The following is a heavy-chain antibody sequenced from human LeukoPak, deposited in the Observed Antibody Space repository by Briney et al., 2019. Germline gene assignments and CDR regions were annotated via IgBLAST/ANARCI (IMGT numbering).Heavy chain of an antibody. Sequence: ASVKVSCKASGYTFTDYYLHWVRQAPGQGLEWMGRIDPKSGGTNYAQKFQGRVTMTRDTSISTAYMELSSLRSDDMAIFYCARVGGLPAWGQGTLVTVSS. D-gene: IGHD3-10*01. V-gene: IGHV1-2*02. CDR3: ARVGGLPA. J-gene: IGHJ4*02. CDR2: IDPKSGGT. CDR1: GYTFTDYY.